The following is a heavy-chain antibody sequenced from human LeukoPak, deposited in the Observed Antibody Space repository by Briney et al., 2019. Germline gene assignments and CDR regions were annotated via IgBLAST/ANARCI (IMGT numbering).Heavy chain of an antibody. CDR2: IIPMSTTT. D-gene: IGHD3-3*01. V-gene: IGHV1-69*13. CDR1: GGTFSSHA. CDR3: ARPRTYYDSWSGYPPFDY. Sequence: SVKVSCKASGGTFSSHAINWVRQAPGQGLEWMGGIIPMSTTTKYAQKFQGRVTITADESTSTAFMGLSSLRSEDTAMYYCARPRTYYDSWSGYPPFDYWGQGTLVTVSS. J-gene: IGHJ4*02.